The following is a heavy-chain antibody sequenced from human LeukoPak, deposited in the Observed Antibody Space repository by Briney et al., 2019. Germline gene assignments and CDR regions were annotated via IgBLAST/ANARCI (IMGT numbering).Heavy chain of an antibody. CDR3: ARANSSAWHNFDF. CDR2: ISSSSSYI. Sequence: PGGSLRLSCAASGFAISDYYMTWIRQAPGKGLEWVSSISSSSSYIYYADSVKGRLTISRDNAKDSLYLQMNSLRAEDRAVYYCARANSSAWHNFDFWGQGTLVTVSS. V-gene: IGHV3-11*06. CDR1: GFAISDYY. D-gene: IGHD6-19*01. J-gene: IGHJ4*02.